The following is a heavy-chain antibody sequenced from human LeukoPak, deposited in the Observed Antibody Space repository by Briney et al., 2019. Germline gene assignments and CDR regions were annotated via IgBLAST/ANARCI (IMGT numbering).Heavy chain of an antibody. J-gene: IGHJ6*03. CDR1: GFTFKNYW. CDR2: INQDGTEK. D-gene: IGHD3-10*01. CDR3: ARVGSGIDFYYMDV. Sequence: GGSQRLSCAASGFTFKNYWMSWVRQAPGKGLEWVAHINQDGTEKYHVDSVRGRFTISRDNPKNSLYLQMNSLRLEDTAVYYCARVGSGIDFYYMDVWAKGTTVTVSS. V-gene: IGHV3-7*01.